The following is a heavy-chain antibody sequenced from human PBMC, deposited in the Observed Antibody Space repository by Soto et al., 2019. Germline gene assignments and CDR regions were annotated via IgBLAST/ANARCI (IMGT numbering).Heavy chain of an antibody. D-gene: IGHD3-3*01. V-gene: IGHV3-30*18. Sequence: QVQLVESGGGVVHPGTSLRLSCAASGFTFSTHGMHWVRQAPGKGPEWVAVISHDGSKKYYVESVEGRFSISRDNSKSIVHLQMNYERTEDTAVYYCAKDKGPYYDFWSGQRWFDPWGQGTLVTVSS. J-gene: IGHJ5*02. CDR3: AKDKGPYYDFWSGQRWFDP. CDR1: GFTFSTHG. CDR2: ISHDGSKK.